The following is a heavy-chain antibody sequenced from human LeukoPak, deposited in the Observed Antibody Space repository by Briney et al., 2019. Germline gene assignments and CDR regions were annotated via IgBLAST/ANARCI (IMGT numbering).Heavy chain of an antibody. Sequence: GGSLRLSCAASGFTFSTFAMIWVRQAPGKGLEWVSSISSSSSYIYYADSVKGRFTISRDNAKNSLYLQMNSLRAEDTAVYYCARGKDIVVVPAAGYYYYYMDVWGKGTTVTVSS. CDR1: GFTFSTFA. V-gene: IGHV3-21*01. CDR2: ISSSSSYI. CDR3: ARGKDIVVVPAAGYYYYYMDV. D-gene: IGHD2-2*01. J-gene: IGHJ6*03.